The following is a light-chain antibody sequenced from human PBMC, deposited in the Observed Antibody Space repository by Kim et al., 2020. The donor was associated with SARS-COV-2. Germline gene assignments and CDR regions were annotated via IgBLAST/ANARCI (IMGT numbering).Light chain of an antibody. CDR1: QDIRNNY. V-gene: IGKV1-33*01. J-gene: IGKJ4*01. CDR2: DAS. CDR3: QQYDNLPLT. Sequence: SVGDRVTLTCQASQDIRNNYLNWYQQKPGKAPKLLIFDASLLETGVPSRFSGSGSGTDFTFTISSLQTEDVATYYCQQYDNLPLTFGGGTKVEIK.